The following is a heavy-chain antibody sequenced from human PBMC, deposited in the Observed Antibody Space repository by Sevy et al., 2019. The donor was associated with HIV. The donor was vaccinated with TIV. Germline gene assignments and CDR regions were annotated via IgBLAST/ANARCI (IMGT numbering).Heavy chain of an antibody. CDR2: ISASDGNT. Sequence: GGSLRLSCAASGFTFGIYAMSWVRQAPGKGLEWVSTISASDGNTYYADSVKGRFPISRDNSKNTMFLQLNSLRAEDTATYYCAKDLYGDYDMDVWGQGTTVTVSS. D-gene: IGHD2-2*02. J-gene: IGHJ6*02. V-gene: IGHV3-23*01. CDR1: GFTFGIYA. CDR3: AKDLYGDYDMDV.